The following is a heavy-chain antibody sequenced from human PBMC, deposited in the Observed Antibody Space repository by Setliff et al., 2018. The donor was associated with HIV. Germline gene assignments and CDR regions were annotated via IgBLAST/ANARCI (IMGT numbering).Heavy chain of an antibody. V-gene: IGHV4-34*01. CDR3: VTSSSWSSRLNF. Sequence: PSETLSLTCAVYGGSFSSYYWIWIRQPPGKGLEWIGEINHSGSTAYNPSLKSRVTMSLDASKNQFSLNLNSVTAADTAVYYCVTSSSWSSRLNFWGPGMLVTVSS. J-gene: IGHJ4*02. D-gene: IGHD2-2*01. CDR2: INHSGST. CDR1: GGSFSSYY.